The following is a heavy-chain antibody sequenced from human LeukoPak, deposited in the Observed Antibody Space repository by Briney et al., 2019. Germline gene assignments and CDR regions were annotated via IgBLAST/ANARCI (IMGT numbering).Heavy chain of an antibody. D-gene: IGHD5-18*01. J-gene: IGHJ2*01. Sequence: SETLSLTCTVSGGSVSSGSYYWSWIRQPPGKGLEWIGYIYYSGSTNYNPSLKSQVTISVDTSKNQFSLKLSSVTAADTAVYYCASGYSYGYGFWYFDLWGRGTLVTVSS. V-gene: IGHV4-61*01. CDR3: ASGYSYGYGFWYFDL. CDR1: GGSVSSGSYY. CDR2: IYYSGST.